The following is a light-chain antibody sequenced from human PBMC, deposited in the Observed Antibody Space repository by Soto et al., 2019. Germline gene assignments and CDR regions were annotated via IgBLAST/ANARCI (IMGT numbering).Light chain of an antibody. V-gene: IGKV3-15*01. CDR2: GAS. CDR1: QSVGTY. Sequence: EIVMTQSPATLSVSPGERATLSFRASQSVGTYLAWYQQKPGQAPRILIYGASTRAAGISPRFSGGGSGTEFTLTISSLQSEDFAVYHCQQYNDWPRTFGQGTKVGIK. CDR3: QQYNDWPRT. J-gene: IGKJ1*01.